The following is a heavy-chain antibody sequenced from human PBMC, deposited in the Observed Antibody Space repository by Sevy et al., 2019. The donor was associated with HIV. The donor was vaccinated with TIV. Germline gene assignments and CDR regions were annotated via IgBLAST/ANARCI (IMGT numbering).Heavy chain of an antibody. CDR1: GYSFTSYW. Sequence: GESLKISCKGSGYSFTSYWIGWVRQMPGKGLEWMGIIYPGDSDTRYSPSFQGQVTISADKSISTAYLQWSSLKASDTAMYYCARSVIGSSWYDAFHIWGQGAMVTVSS. D-gene: IGHD6-13*01. V-gene: IGHV5-51*01. CDR2: IYPGDSDT. J-gene: IGHJ3*02. CDR3: ARSVIGSSWYDAFHI.